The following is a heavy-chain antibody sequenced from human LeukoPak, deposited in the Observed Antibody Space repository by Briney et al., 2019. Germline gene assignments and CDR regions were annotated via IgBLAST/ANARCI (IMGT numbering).Heavy chain of an antibody. J-gene: IGHJ3*02. CDR1: GLTFSSHW. D-gene: IGHD5-12*01. Sequence: GGSLRLSCAASGLTFSSHWMHWVRQAPGKGLVWVSRITNDGSSTTYADSVKGRFTISRDNSKNTLYLQMNSLRGEDTAVYYCASVDDLDAFGMWGQGTMVTVSS. CDR3: ASVDDLDAFGM. CDR2: ITNDGSST. V-gene: IGHV3-74*01.